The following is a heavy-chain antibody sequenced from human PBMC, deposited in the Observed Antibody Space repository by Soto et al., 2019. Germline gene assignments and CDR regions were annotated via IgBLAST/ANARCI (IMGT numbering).Heavy chain of an antibody. D-gene: IGHD3-10*01. CDR1: GYTFTGYY. J-gene: IGHJ6*02. V-gene: IGHV1-2*02. CDR3: ARDFIWFGELSHYYYYYGMDV. CDR2: INPNSGGT. Sequence: VASVKVSCKASGYTFTGYYMHWVRQAPGQGLEWMGWINPNSGGTNYAQKFQGRVTMTRDTSISTAYMELSRLRSDDTAVYYCARDFIWFGELSHYYYYYGMDVWGQGTTVTVS.